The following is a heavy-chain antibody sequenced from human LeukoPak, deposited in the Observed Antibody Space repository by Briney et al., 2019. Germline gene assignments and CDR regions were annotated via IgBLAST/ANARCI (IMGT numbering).Heavy chain of an antibody. V-gene: IGHV4-59*01. D-gene: IGHD5-12*01. CDR2: IYYSGST. Sequence: PSETMSLTCTVSGCSISSYYWSWIRQPPGKGLEWIGYIYYSGSTNYNPSFKSRVTISVDTSKNQFSLKLRSVTAADTAVYYCARVSGYHWESVYGYWGQGTLVTVSS. CDR1: GCSISSYY. CDR3: ARVSGYHWESVYGY. J-gene: IGHJ4*02.